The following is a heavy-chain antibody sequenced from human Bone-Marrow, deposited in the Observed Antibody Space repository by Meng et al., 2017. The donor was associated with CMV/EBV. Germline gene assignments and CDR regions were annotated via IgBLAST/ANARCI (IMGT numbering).Heavy chain of an antibody. Sequence: GGSLRLSCAASGFTFSSYAMSWVRQAPGKGLEWVSVIYSGGSSTYYADSVKGRFTISRDNSKNTLYLQMNSLRAEDTAVYYCAKDRNGGNSSPFDYWGQGTLVTFYS. CDR3: AKDRNGGNSSPFDY. CDR1: GFTFSSYA. J-gene: IGHJ4*02. CDR2: IYSGGSST. D-gene: IGHD4-23*01. V-gene: IGHV3-23*03.